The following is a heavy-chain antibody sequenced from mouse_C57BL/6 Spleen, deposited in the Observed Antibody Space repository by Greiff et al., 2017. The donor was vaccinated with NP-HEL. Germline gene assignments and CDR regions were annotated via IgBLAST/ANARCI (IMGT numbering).Heavy chain of an antibody. V-gene: IGHV1-76*01. Sequence: VQLQQSGAELVRPGASVKLSCKASGYTFTDYYINWVKQRPGQGLEWIARIYPGSGNTYYNEKFKGKATLTAEKSSSTAYMQLSSLTSEDSAFYFCARGGWFFDYWGQGTTLTVSS. CDR2: IYPGSGNT. CDR3: ARGGWFFDY. D-gene: IGHD2-3*01. J-gene: IGHJ2*01. CDR1: GYTFTDYY.